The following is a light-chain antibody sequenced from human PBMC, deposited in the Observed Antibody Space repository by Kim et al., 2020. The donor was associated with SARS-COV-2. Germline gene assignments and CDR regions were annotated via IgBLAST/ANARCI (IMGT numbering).Light chain of an antibody. Sequence: ERATLSCRASQSVSSSYLAWYQQKPGQAPRLLIYGASSRATGIPDRFSGSGSGTDFTLTISRLESEDFAVYYCQQYGSSPPVTWTFGQGTKVDIK. CDR2: GAS. V-gene: IGKV3-20*01. J-gene: IGKJ1*01. CDR3: QQYGSSPPVTWT. CDR1: QSVSSSY.